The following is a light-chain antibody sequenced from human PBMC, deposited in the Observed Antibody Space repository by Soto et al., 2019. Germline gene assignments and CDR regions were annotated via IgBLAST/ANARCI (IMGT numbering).Light chain of an antibody. CDR1: SSDVGGYNY. J-gene: IGLJ1*01. CDR3: SSFTNTITRYA. Sequence: QSALTQPASVSGSPGQSITISCTGTSSDVGGYNYVSWFQHHPGKAPKLIIYEVSYRPSGVSNHFSGSKSGDTASLTISGLQAEDEADYYCSSFTNTITRYAFGTGTKV. CDR2: EVS. V-gene: IGLV2-14*01.